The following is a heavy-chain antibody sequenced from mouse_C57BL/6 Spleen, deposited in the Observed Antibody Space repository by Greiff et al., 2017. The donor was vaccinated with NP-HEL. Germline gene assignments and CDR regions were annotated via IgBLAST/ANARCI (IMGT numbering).Heavy chain of an antibody. J-gene: IGHJ2*01. V-gene: IGHV1-82*01. CDR1: GYAFSSSW. CDR2: IYPGDGDT. D-gene: IGHD1-1*01. Sequence: QVQLQQSGPELVKPGASVKISCKASGYAFSSSWMNWVKQRPGKGLEWIGRIYPGDGDTNYNGKFKGKATLTADKSSSTAYMQLSSLTSEDSAVYYCARRSGSSYFDYWGKGTTLTVSS. CDR3: ARRSGSSYFDY.